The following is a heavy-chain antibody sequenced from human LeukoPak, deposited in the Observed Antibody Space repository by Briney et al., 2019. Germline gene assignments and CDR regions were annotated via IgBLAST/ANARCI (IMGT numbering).Heavy chain of an antibody. J-gene: IGHJ4*02. CDR2: ISSSSSYI. V-gene: IGHV3-21*01. Sequence: PGGSLRLSCAASGFTFSNSAMNWVRQAPGKGLEWVSSISSSSSYIYYADSVKGRFTISRDNAKNSLYLQMNSLRAEDTAVYYCARDSQWLVRYWGQGTLVTVSS. CDR1: GFTFSNSA. D-gene: IGHD6-19*01. CDR3: ARDSQWLVRY.